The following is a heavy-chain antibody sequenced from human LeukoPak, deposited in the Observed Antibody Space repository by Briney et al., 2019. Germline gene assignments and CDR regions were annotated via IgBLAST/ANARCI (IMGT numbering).Heavy chain of an antibody. V-gene: IGHV1-18*01. D-gene: IGHD3-10*01. Sequence: ASVKVSCKASGCTFTSYGISWVRQAPGQGLEWMGWISTYNDNTNYAQKLQGRVTMTIDTSTSTAYMELRSLRSDDTAVYYCARADDLLLWFGELDYWGQGTLVTVSS. CDR3: ARADDLLLWFGELDY. CDR2: ISTYNDNT. CDR1: GCTFTSYG. J-gene: IGHJ4*02.